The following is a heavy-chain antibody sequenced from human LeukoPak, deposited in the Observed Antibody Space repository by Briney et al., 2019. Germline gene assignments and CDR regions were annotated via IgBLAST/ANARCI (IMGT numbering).Heavy chain of an antibody. D-gene: IGHD3-10*01. CDR2: IYYSGST. V-gene: IGHV4-59*05. Sequence: SETLSLTCTVSGGSISSYYWSWIRQPPGKGLEWIGSIYYSGSTYYNPSLKSRVTISVDTSKNQFSLKLSSVTAADTAVYYCARQSYGSGSSTVDYWGQGTLVTVSS. CDR1: GGSISSYY. J-gene: IGHJ4*02. CDR3: ARQSYGSGSSTVDY.